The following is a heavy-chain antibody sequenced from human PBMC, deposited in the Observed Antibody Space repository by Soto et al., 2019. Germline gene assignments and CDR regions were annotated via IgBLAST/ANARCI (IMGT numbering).Heavy chain of an antibody. D-gene: IGHD2-15*01. CDR3: AKDRRSNCSGGSCRSRPDDY. V-gene: IGHV3-30*18. J-gene: IGHJ4*02. Sequence: QVQLVESGGGVVQPGRSLRLSCAASRFTFSSYGMHWVRQAPGKGLEWVAAISYDGSNKYYADSVKGRFTISRHNSQNTLHVQMNSVRAEDTAVYYCAKDRRSNCSGGSCRSRPDDYWGQGNLVTVSS. CDR1: RFTFSSYG. CDR2: ISYDGSNK.